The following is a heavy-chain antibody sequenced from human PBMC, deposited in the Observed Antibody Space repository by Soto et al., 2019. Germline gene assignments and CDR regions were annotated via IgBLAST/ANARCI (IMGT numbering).Heavy chain of an antibody. Sequence: SETLSLTCTVSGGSISSGDYYWSWIRQPPGKGLEWIGYIYYSGSTYYNPSLKSRVTISVDTSKNQFSLKLTSVTAADTAVYYCARAPQSSTSCYFPYWGQGTLVTVS. V-gene: IGHV4-30-4*01. J-gene: IGHJ4*02. CDR2: IYYSGST. D-gene: IGHD2-2*01. CDR3: ARAPQSSTSCYFPY. CDR1: GGSISSGDYY.